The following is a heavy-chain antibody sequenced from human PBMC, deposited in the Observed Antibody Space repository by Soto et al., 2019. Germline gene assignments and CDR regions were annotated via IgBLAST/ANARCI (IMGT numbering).Heavy chain of an antibody. CDR1: GFTFSSYG. Sequence: PGGSLRLSCAASGFTFSSYGMHWVRQAPGKGLEWVAVISYDGSNKYYADSVKGRFTISRDNAKNTLYLQMNSLRAEDTAVYFCARGVPNCSSSSCYFDFWGQGILVTVSS. CDR3: ARGVPNCSSSSCYFDF. D-gene: IGHD2-2*01. CDR2: ISYDGSNK. V-gene: IGHV3-30*03. J-gene: IGHJ4*02.